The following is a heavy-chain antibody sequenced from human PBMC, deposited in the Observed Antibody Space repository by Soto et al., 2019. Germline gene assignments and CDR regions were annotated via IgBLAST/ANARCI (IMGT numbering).Heavy chain of an antibody. CDR2: INPNSGGT. Sequence: GASVKVSCKASGYTFTVYYMHWVRQAPGQGLEWMGWINPNSGGTNYAQKFQGWVTMTRDTSISTAYMELSRLRSDDTAVYYCARGGSQQQLEEGYDWFDPWGQGTLVTVSS. CDR1: GYTFTVYY. D-gene: IGHD6-13*01. V-gene: IGHV1-2*04. CDR3: ARGGSQQQLEEGYDWFDP. J-gene: IGHJ5*02.